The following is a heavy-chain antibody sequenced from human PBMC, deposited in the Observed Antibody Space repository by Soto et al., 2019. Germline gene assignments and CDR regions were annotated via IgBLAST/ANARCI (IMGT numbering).Heavy chain of an antibody. Sequence: GGSLRLSCAASGFTFSSYSMNWVRQAPGKGLEWVSSISSSSSYIYYADSVKGRFTISRDNAKNSLYLQMNSLRAEDTAVYYCARDLTVTTSHDYYYGMDVWGQGTTVTVSS. D-gene: IGHD4-4*01. V-gene: IGHV3-21*01. CDR1: GFTFSSYS. CDR3: ARDLTVTTSHDYYYGMDV. J-gene: IGHJ6*02. CDR2: ISSSSSYI.